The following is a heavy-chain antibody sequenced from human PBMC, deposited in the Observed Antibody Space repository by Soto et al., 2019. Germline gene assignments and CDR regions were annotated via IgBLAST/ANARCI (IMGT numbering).Heavy chain of an antibody. V-gene: IGHV2-5*02. CDR1: GFSLTSRPVG. D-gene: IGHD3-16*01. J-gene: IGHJ4*02. CDR3: AHRRNYDGSWNEGVFDY. CDR2: IYWDDDK. Sequence: QITLKESGPTLVKPTQTLTLTCTFSGFSLTSRPVGVGWVRQPPGKALEWLAFIYWDDDKRYSPSLRSTLTATKDASKNQVVLTLTNMDPVDTATYYCAHRRNYDGSWNEGVFDYWGQGILLTVSS.